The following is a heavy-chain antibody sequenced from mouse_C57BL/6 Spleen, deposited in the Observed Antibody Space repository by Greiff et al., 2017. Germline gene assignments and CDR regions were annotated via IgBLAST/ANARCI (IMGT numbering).Heavy chain of an antibody. V-gene: IGHV1-64*01. D-gene: IGHD2-4*01. CDR3: VRSRDSYDDVSWFAY. CDR2: IHPNSGST. CDR1: GYTFTSYW. Sequence: VQLQQPGAELVKPGASVKLSCKASGYTFTSYWMHWVKQRPGQGLEWIGMIHPNSGSTNYNEKFKSKATLTVDKSSSTAYMQLSSLTSEDSAVYYCVRSRDSYDDVSWFAYWGQGTLVTVSA. J-gene: IGHJ3*01.